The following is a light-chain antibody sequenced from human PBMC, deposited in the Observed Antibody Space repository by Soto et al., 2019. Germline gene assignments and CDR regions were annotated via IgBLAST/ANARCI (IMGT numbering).Light chain of an antibody. CDR2: AAS. CDR1: QSISSH. J-gene: IGKJ3*01. CDR3: QQSYSTPPFT. V-gene: IGKV1-39*01. Sequence: DIPMTQSPSSLSASVGDRVTITCRASQSISSHLNWYQQKPGKAPKLLIYAASSLQSGVPSRFSGSGSGTDFTLTISSLQPEDFATYYCQQSYSTPPFTFGPGTKVDIK.